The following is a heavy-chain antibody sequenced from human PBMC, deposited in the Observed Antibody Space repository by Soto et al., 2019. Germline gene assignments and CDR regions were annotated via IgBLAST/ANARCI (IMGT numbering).Heavy chain of an antibody. CDR3: ALTDYFDSNGHYFDL. CDR1: GYTFSGFY. D-gene: IGHD3-22*01. Sequence: GASVKVSCKASGYTFSGFYMHWLRQAPGHGLEWMGWLHPSSGGTRYAQKFQGRVTMTRDTSINTAYMELSRLRSDDTAVFYCALTDYFDSNGHYFDLWGQGTLVTSPQ. V-gene: IGHV1-2*02. CDR2: LHPSSGGT. J-gene: IGHJ4*02.